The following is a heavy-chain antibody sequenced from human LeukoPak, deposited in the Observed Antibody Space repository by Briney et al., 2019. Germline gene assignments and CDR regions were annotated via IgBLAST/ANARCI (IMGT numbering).Heavy chain of an antibody. D-gene: IGHD1-14*01. CDR1: GGSISSGGYY. V-gene: IGHV4-31*03. CDR2: IYYSGST. CDR3: ARDNIPEYYYYGMDV. Sequence: TSETLSLTCTVSGGSISSGGYYWSWIRQHPGKGLEWIGYIYYSGSTYYNPSLKSRVTISVDTSKNQFSLKLSSVTAADTAVYYCARDNIPEYYYYGMDVWGQGTTVTVSS. J-gene: IGHJ6*02.